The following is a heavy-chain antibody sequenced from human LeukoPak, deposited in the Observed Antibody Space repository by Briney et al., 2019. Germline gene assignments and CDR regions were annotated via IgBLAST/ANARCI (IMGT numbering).Heavy chain of an antibody. CDR1: GGSFSGYY. D-gene: IGHD2-15*01. CDR3: ARMRGDIVVVVAATASAFDI. Sequence: SETLSLTCAVYGGSFSGYYWSWIRQPPGKGLEWIGEINHSGSTNYNPSLKSRVTISVDTSKNQFSLKLSSVTAADTAAYYCARMRGDIVVVVAATASAFDIWGQGTMVTVSS. CDR2: INHSGST. V-gene: IGHV4-34*01. J-gene: IGHJ3*02.